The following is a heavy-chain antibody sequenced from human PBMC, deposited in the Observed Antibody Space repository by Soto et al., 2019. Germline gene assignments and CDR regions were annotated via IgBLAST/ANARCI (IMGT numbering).Heavy chain of an antibody. V-gene: IGHV3-21*01. CDR3: ARFREYYYGSGSYYMDY. J-gene: IGHJ4*02. CDR1: GFTFSSYS. D-gene: IGHD3-10*01. Sequence: EVQLVESGGGLVKPGGSLRLSCAASGFTFSSYSMNWVRQAPGKGLEWASSISSSSSYIYYADSVKGRFTISRDNAKNSLYLQMNSLRAEDTAVYYCARFREYYYGSGSYYMDYWGQGTLVTVSS. CDR2: ISSSSSYI.